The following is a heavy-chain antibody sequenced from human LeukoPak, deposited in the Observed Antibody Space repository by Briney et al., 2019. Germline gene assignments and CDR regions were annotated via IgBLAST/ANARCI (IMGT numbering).Heavy chain of an antibody. CDR3: AKGRVYDSSGYYFNY. CDR2: ISYSGE. D-gene: IGHD3-22*01. Sequence: GGSLRLSCAASGFTFTDYAFHWVRQAPGKGLEWVTIISYSGESYADSVKGRFTISRDNSKNTLYLQMNSLRAEDTAVYYCAKGRVYDSSGYYFNYWGQGTLVTVSS. J-gene: IGHJ4*02. V-gene: IGHV3-30*01. CDR1: GFTFTDYA.